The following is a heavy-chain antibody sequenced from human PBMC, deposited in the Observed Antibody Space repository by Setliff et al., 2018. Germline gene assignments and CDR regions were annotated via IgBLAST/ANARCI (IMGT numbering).Heavy chain of an antibody. CDR3: SRGLSYYDSSGYLLAPYAFDI. D-gene: IGHD3-22*01. Sequence: PSETLSLTCAVYGGSFSGYYWSWIRQPPGKGLEWIGEINQSASTNYNPSLKSRVTMSVDTSKNQFSLKLSSVTAADTAVYYFSRGLSYYDSSGYLLAPYAFDIWGQGTMVTVSS. CDR1: GGSFSGYY. CDR2: INQSAST. V-gene: IGHV4-34*01. J-gene: IGHJ3*02.